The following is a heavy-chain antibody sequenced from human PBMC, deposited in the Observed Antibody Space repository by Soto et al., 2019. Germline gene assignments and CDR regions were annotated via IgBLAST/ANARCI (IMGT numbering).Heavy chain of an antibody. V-gene: IGHV4-34*01. D-gene: IGHD5-18*01. CDR2: INHSGNI. CDR1: GGSFNGYY. CDR3: ARGIQLWLSHFDY. J-gene: IGHJ4*02. Sequence: SETLSLTCAVYGGSFNGYYWSWIRQSPGKGLEWIGEINHSGNINYNPSLKSRVTISVDTSKNQFYLKLNSVTAADTTVYYCARGIQLWLSHFDYWGQGTLVTVSS.